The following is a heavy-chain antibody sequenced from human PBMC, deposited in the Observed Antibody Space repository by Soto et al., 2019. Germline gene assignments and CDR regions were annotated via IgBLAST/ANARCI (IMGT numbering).Heavy chain of an antibody. D-gene: IGHD6-13*01. CDR3: ARAMYSSSWPSYYYYYGMDV. Sequence: GGSLRLSCVASGFTFSSYGMHWVRQAPGKGLEWVAVIWYDGSNKYYADSVKGRFTISRDNSKNTLYLQMNSLRAEDTAVYYCARAMYSSSWPSYYYYYGMDVWGQGTTVTVSS. V-gene: IGHV3-33*01. CDR2: IWYDGSNK. J-gene: IGHJ6*02. CDR1: GFTFSSYG.